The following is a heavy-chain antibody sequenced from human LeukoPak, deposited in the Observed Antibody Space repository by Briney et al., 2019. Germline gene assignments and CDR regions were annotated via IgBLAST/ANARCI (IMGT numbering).Heavy chain of an antibody. D-gene: IGHD3-22*01. CDR2: VSYEGSTV. CDR3: ARDLGQYYDTSDNWFDP. CDR1: GFTFSSYS. J-gene: IGHJ5*02. V-gene: IGHV3-30*03. Sequence: GGSLRLSCTPSGFTFSSYSMHWVRQAPGKGLEWVAVVSYEGSTVYYADSVKGRFTISRDNSKNTLYLQMNSLRAEDTAVYYCARDLGQYYDTSDNWFDPWGQGTLVTVSS.